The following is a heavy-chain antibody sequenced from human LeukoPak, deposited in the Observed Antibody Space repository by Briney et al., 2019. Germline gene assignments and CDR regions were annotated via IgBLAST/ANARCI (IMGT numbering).Heavy chain of an antibody. D-gene: IGHD1-26*01. CDR1: GFTFSSYA. CDR2: ISYDGSNK. J-gene: IGHJ4*02. CDR3: ARDGGSYYN. Sequence: GGSLRLSCAASGFTFSSYAMHWVRQAPGKGLEWVAVISYDGSNKYYADSVKGRFTISRDNSKNTLYLQMNSLRAEDTAVYYCARDGGSYYNWGQGTLVTVSS. V-gene: IGHV3-30-3*01.